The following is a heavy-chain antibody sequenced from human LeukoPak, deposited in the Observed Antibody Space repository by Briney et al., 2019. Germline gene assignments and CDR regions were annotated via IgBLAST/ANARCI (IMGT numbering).Heavy chain of an antibody. D-gene: IGHD6-13*01. J-gene: IGHJ3*01. CDR2: ISSGSNSK. CDR1: GFTFSDYY. CDR3: AKDMSRWSSSWSPSDAF. Sequence: GGSLRLSCAASGFTFSDYYMSWTHQAPGKGLEWVSYISSGSNSKYYADSVKGRFTISRDNAKNSLYLQMNSLRAEDTALYYCAKDMSRWSSSWSPSDAFWGQGTMVTVSS. V-gene: IGHV3-11*01.